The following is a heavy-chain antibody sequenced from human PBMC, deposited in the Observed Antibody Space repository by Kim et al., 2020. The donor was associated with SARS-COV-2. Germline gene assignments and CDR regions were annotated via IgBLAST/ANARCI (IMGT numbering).Heavy chain of an antibody. V-gene: IGHV3-9*01. CDR3: AKDIGYYDILTGYGMDV. D-gene: IGHD3-9*01. J-gene: IGHJ6*02. Sequence: KGRFTISRDNAKNSLYLQMNSLRAEDTALYYCAKDIGYYDILTGYGMDVWGQGTTVTVSS.